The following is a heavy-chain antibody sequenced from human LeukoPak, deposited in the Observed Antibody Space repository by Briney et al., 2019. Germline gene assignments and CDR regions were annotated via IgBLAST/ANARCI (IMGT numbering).Heavy chain of an antibody. J-gene: IGHJ4*02. CDR1: GFTFSSYS. V-gene: IGHV3-21*01. Sequence: KARGSLRLSCAASGFTFSSYSMDWVRQAPGKGLEWVSSISSIGSYIYYADSVKGRFTISRDNAKNSLYLQMNSLRAEDTAVYYCARAPRGIAVAGTLFDYWGQGTLVTVSS. CDR3: ARAPRGIAVAGTLFDY. CDR2: ISSIGSYI. D-gene: IGHD6-19*01.